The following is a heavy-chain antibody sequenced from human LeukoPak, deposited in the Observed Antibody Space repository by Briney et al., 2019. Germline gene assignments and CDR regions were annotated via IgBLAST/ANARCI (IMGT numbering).Heavy chain of an antibody. D-gene: IGHD3-10*01. CDR1: GGSISSYY. J-gene: IGHJ4*02. Sequence: SGTLSLTCTVSGGSISSYYWSWIRQPPGKGLEWIGYIYTSGSTNYNPSLKSRVTISVDTSKNQFSLKLSSVTAADTAVYYCARNKDGVIVDYWGQGTLVTVSS. V-gene: IGHV4-4*09. CDR2: IYTSGST. CDR3: ARNKDGVIVDY.